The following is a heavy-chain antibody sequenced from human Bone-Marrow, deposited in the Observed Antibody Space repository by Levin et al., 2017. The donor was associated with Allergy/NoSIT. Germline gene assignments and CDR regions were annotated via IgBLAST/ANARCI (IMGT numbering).Heavy chain of an antibody. D-gene: IGHD6-19*01. CDR2: IRPNSERT. CDR1: FFLFSPPS. CDR3: AREQGARGWYTVDF. Sequence: GWSFRLFCSSSFFLFSPPSLTWVRHAPGKGLEWVSTIRPNSERTYFADSVKGRFTFSLSYSVNRMSLQMSSLRADDAAVYYCAREQGARGWYTVDFWGQGALVTVSS. V-gene: IGHV3-23*01. J-gene: IGHJ4*02.